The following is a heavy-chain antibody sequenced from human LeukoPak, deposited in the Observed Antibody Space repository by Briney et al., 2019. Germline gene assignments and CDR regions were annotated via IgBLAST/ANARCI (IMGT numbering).Heavy chain of an antibody. J-gene: IGHJ4*02. CDR1: GFTFSTYA. CDR3: ATLQYFDWLSVGNY. D-gene: IGHD3-9*01. V-gene: IGHV3-23*01. Sequence: GGSLRLSCVASGFTFSTYAMSWVRQAPGKGLEWVSVISGSGVTTDYADSVMRRFTISRDNSKNTVYLQMNSLRAEDTALYYCATLQYFDWLSVGNYWGQGTLVTVSS. CDR2: ISGSGVTT.